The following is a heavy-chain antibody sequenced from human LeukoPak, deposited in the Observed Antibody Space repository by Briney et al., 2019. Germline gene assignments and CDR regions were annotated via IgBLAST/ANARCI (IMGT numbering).Heavy chain of an antibody. CDR3: AKEPTSYGSGSYYNGY. Sequence: ASVKVSCKASGYTFTGYYMHWVRQAPGQGLEWMGWINPNSGGTNYAQKFQGRVTMTRDTSISTAYMELSRLRSDDTAVYYCAKEPTSYGSGSYYNGYWGQGTLVTVSS. J-gene: IGHJ4*02. D-gene: IGHD3-10*01. V-gene: IGHV1-2*02. CDR1: GYTFTGYY. CDR2: INPNSGGT.